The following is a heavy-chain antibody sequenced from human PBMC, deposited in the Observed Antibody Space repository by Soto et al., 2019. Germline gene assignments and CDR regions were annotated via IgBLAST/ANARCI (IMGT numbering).Heavy chain of an antibody. V-gene: IGHV1-2*02. CDR2: INPNSGGT. Sequence: ASVKVSCKASGYTFTGYYMHWVRQAPGQGLEWMGWINPNSGGTNYAQKFQGRVTMTRDTSISTAYMELSRLRSDDTAVYYCARATRHHTYYYDSSGYPNWFDPWGQGPLVTVSS. J-gene: IGHJ5*02. CDR3: ARATRHHTYYYDSSGYPNWFDP. CDR1: GYTFTGYY. D-gene: IGHD3-22*01.